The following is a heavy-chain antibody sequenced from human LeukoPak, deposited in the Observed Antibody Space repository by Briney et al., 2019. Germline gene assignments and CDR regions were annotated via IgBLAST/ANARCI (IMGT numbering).Heavy chain of an antibody. D-gene: IGHD3-10*01. CDR1: GFTFSSYA. Sequence: PGGSLRLSCAASGFTFSSYAMSWVRQAPGKGLEWVSAISGSGGSTYYADSVKRRFTISRDNSKNTLYLQMNSLRAEDTAVYYWAKGPVFRYGSIDYWGQGTLVTVSS. J-gene: IGHJ4*01. CDR3: AKGPVFRYGSIDY. CDR2: ISGSGGST. V-gene: IGHV3-23*01.